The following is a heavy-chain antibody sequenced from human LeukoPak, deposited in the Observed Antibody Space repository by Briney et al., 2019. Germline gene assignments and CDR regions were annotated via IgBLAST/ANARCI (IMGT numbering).Heavy chain of an antibody. V-gene: IGHV4-59*12. Sequence: SETLSLTCTVSGGSISGYYWSWVRQAPGKGLEWIGYIFYSGTTNQNPSLKSRVAISVDTSKNQFSLRLNSVTAADTAMYYCARDLRALVWGQGTLVTVSS. CDR1: GGSISGYY. J-gene: IGHJ4*02. D-gene: IGHD5-18*01. CDR2: IFYSGTT. CDR3: ARDLRALV.